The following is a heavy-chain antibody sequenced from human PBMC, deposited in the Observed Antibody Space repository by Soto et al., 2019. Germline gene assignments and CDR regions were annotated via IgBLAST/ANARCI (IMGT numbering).Heavy chain of an antibody. J-gene: IGHJ6*01. V-gene: IGHV3-9*01. CDR3: VKELWIDFWSALDV. CDR1: GFTFDDFA. D-gene: IGHD3-3*01. Sequence: EVHLVESGGGLVQPGMSLRLSCAASGFTFDDFAMHWVRQAPGKGLEWVSGISWHSASRGYADSVRGRFTISRDNAKNSLHLKMDSLGPEDTALYYCVKELWIDFWSALDVWGEGTAVTVAS. CDR2: ISWHSASR.